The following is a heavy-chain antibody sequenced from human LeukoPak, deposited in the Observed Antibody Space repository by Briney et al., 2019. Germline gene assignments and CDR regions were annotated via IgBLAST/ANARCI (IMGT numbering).Heavy chain of an antibody. CDR3: ARQNDFRLDY. CDR1: GYTFSSYW. CDR2: IYPGDSDT. V-gene: IGHV5-51*01. J-gene: IGHJ4*02. D-gene: IGHD3-3*01. Sequence: GESLQISCQGSGYTFSSYWIGWVRQMPGKGLEWMGIIYPGDSDTRYSPSLQGQVTISVDTSIGTAYLQWSSLKASDTAIYYCARQNDFRLDYWGQGTLVTVSS.